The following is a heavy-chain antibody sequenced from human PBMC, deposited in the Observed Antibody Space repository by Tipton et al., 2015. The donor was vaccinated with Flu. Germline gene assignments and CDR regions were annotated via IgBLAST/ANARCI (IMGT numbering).Heavy chain of an antibody. CDR2: IYYSGST. CDR3: ARVEHIVVVTAIHGSQARHGGYFDY. V-gene: IGHV4-30-4*01. J-gene: IGHJ4*02. Sequence: TLSLTCTVSGGPISSGDYYWSWIRQPPGKGLEWIGYIYYSGSTYYNPSLKSRVTISVDTSKNQFSLKLSSVTAADTAVYYCARVEHIVVVTAIHGSQARHGGYFDYWGQGTLVTVSS. D-gene: IGHD2-21*02. CDR1: GGPISSGDYY.